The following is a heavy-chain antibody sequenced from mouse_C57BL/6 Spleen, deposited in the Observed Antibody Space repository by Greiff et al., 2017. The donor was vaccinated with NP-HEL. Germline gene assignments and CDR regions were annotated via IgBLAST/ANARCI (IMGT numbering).Heavy chain of an antibody. V-gene: IGHV1-81*01. Sequence: QVQLQQSGAELARPGASVKLSCKASGYTFTSYGISWVKQRTGQGLEWIGEIYPRSGNTYYTEKFKGKATLTADKSSSTAYMELRSLTSEDSAVYFCAPYGNYWFAYWGQGTLVTVSA. J-gene: IGHJ3*01. CDR3: APYGNYWFAY. D-gene: IGHD2-1*01. CDR2: IYPRSGNT. CDR1: GYTFTSYG.